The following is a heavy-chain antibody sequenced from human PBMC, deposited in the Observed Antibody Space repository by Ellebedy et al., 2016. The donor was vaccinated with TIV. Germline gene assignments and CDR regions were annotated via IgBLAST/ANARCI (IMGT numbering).Heavy chain of an antibody. CDR2: SHYSGST. CDR1: GGSISALTYH. J-gene: IGHJ6*02. Sequence: MPSETLSLTCKVSGGSISALTYHWGWVRQSPGKGLEWIGNSHYSGSTYYNPSLRSRVAITIDTSKRQFSLDLTSVTAADTAVYYCVLVAALRDRYYSYGVGVWGQGTTVTVSS. V-gene: IGHV4-39*07. D-gene: IGHD2-15*01. CDR3: VLVAALRDRYYSYGVGV.